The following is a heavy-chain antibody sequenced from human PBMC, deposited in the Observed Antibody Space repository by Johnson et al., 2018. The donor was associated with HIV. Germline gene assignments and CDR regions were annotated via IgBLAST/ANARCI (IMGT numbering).Heavy chain of an antibody. CDR3: ARHSPARGFPAFDI. Sequence: QVQLVESGGGSVQPGRSLRLSCSASGFDFDDSPMHWVRQAPGKGLEWVAVISYAGSYKYYADSVKGRFTISRDNSKNTLSLHMNSLGAEDTAVYYCARHSPARGFPAFDIWGQGTMVTVSS. CDR2: ISYAGSYK. CDR1: GFDFDDSP. D-gene: IGHD5-12*01. J-gene: IGHJ3*02. V-gene: IGHV3-30*01.